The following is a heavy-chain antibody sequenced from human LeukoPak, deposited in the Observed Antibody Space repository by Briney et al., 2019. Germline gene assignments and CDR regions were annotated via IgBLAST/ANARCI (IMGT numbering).Heavy chain of an antibody. D-gene: IGHD4-17*01. V-gene: IGHV3-7*01. CDR2: IKQDGSEK. Sequence: PGGSLRLSCAASGFTFSSYGMHWVRQAPGKGLEWVANIKQDGSEKYYVDSVKGRFAISRDNAKNSLYLQMNSLRAEDTAVYYCARGPMTTGNWFDPWGQGTLVTVSS. CDR3: ARGPMTTGNWFDP. J-gene: IGHJ5*02. CDR1: GFTFSSYG.